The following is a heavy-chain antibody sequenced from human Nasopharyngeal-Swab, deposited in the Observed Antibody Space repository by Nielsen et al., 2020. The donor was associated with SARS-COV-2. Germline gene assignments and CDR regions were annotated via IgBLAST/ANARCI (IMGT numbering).Heavy chain of an antibody. CDR3: GGADYRFTFNY. CDR1: GFTFSSYS. D-gene: IGHD3-10*01. Sequence: GGSLRLSCAASGFTFSSYSMNWVRQAPGKGLEWVSYISSSSSTIYYADSVKGRFTISRDNAKNSLYLQMNSLRAEDTAVYYCGGADYRFTFNYWGQGTLVTVSS. CDR2: ISSSSSTI. J-gene: IGHJ4*02. V-gene: IGHV3-48*04.